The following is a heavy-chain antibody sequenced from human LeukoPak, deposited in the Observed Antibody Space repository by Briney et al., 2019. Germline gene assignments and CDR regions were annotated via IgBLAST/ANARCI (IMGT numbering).Heavy chain of an antibody. CDR3: ASGKGSSWIFDY. J-gene: IGHJ4*02. Sequence: SVKVSCKASGGTFSSYAISWVRQAPGQGLEWMGGIIPIFGTANYAQKFQGRVTITADESTSTAYMELRSLRSDDTAVYYCASGKGSSWIFDYWGQGTLVTVSS. CDR2: IIPIFGTA. CDR1: GGTFSSYA. V-gene: IGHV1-69*13. D-gene: IGHD6-13*01.